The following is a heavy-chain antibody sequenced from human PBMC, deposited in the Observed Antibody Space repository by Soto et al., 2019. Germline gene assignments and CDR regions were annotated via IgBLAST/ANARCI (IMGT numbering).Heavy chain of an antibody. CDR1: GGSISSGGYY. CDR3: AIAPIVVVVAAYFDF. V-gene: IGHV4-31*03. Sequence: SETLSLTCTVSGGSISSGGYYWSWIRQHPGKGLEWIGYIYYSGSTYYNPSLKSRVTISVDTSKNQFSLKLSSVTAADTAVYYCAIAPIVVVVAAYFDFWAQGTLVTVSS. CDR2: IYYSGST. J-gene: IGHJ4*02. D-gene: IGHD2-15*01.